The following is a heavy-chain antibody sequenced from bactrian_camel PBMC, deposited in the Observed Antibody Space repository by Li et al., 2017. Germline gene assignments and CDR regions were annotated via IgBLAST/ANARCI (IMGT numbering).Heavy chain of an antibody. D-gene: IGHD2*01. Sequence: MGWFRQAPGKEREGVAVLYPGGDGTYYADSVKGRFTIFQDNAENTLYLQMNGLKLEDTALYYCAADGAFGGNCGTGRRDFGYWGQGTQVTVS. CDR2: LYPGGDGT. V-gene: IGHV3S54*01. J-gene: IGHJ6*01. CDR3: AADGAFGGNCGTGRRDFGY.